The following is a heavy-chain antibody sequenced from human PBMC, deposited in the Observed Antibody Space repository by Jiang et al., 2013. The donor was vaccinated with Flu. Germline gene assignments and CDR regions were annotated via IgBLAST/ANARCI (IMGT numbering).Heavy chain of an antibody. CDR1: GGTFSSYA. J-gene: IGHJ3*02. CDR2: IIPIFGTA. CDR3: ARVIRRSPIFGVAVDAFDI. D-gene: IGHD3-3*01. V-gene: IGHV1-69*06. Sequence: SGAEVKKPGSSVKVSCKASGGTFSSYAISWVRQAPGQGLEWMGGIIPIFGTANYAQKFQGRVTITADKSTSTAYMELSSLRSEDTAVYYCARVIRRSPIFGVAVDAFDIWGQGTMVTVSS.